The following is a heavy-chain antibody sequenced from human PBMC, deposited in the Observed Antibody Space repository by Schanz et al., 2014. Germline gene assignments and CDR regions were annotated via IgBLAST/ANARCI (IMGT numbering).Heavy chain of an antibody. CDR1: GGTFSSYT. CDR2: IIAYNGDT. J-gene: IGHJ6*02. D-gene: IGHD7-27*01. CDR3: ARVQDCMITGAGYYYGMDD. V-gene: IGHV1-18*01. Sequence: QVQLVQSGPEVKKPGSSVKVSCTASGGTFSSYTISWIRQAPGQGLEWMGGIIAYNGDTNYALKLQGRVTMTASTSTSTAYIELKSLRSDDTAVYYCARVQDCMITGAGYYYGMDDWGQGTTVTVSS.